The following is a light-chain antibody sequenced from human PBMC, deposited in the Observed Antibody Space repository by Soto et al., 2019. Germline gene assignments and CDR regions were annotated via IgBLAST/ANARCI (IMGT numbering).Light chain of an antibody. Sequence: QSVLTQPASVSGSPGQSITISCTGTSSDVGGYNYVSWYQQHPGKAPTLRIYEVTNRPSGVSSRFSGSKSGNTASLTISGLQAEDEADYYCSSYTSSSTRVFGGGTKLTVL. J-gene: IGLJ3*02. CDR2: EVT. V-gene: IGLV2-14*01. CDR3: SSYTSSSTRV. CDR1: SSDVGGYNY.